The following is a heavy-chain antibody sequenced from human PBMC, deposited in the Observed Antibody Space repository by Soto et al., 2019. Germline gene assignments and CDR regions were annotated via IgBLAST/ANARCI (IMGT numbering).Heavy chain of an antibody. D-gene: IGHD2-15*01. J-gene: IGHJ6*03. CDR3: AAVGPGSGGSWTPSGPYYYYYYMDV. CDR2: IVVGSGNT. Sequence: SVKVSCKASGFTFTSSAMQWVRQASGQRREWIGWIVVGSGNTNYAQEFQERVTITRDMSTSTAYMELSSLRSEDTAVYYCAAVGPGSGGSWTPSGPYYYYYYMDVWGKGTTVTVSS. CDR1: GFTFTSSA. V-gene: IGHV1-58*02.